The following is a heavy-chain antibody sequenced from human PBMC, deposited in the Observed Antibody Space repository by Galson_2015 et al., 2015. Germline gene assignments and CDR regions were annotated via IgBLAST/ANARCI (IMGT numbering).Heavy chain of an antibody. V-gene: IGHV3-66*01. D-gene: IGHD3-3*01. CDR3: ARGITIFGVVTPDYYYYYGMDV. CDR1: AFTVSSNY. CDR2: IYSGGTT. Sequence: SLRLSCAASAFTVSSNYMSWVRQAPGKGLEWVSVIYSGGTTYYADSVKGRFTISRDNPKNTLYLQMNSLRAEDTAVYYCARGITIFGVVTPDYYYYYGMDVWGQGTTVTVSS. J-gene: IGHJ6*02.